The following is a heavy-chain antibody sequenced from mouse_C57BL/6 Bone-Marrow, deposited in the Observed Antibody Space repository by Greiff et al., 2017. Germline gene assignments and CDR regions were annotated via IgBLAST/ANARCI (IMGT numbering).Heavy chain of an antibody. D-gene: IGHD1-1*01. Sequence: QVQLQQPGAELVMPGASVKLSCKASGYTFTSYWMHWVKQRPGQGLEWIGEIDPSDSYTNYNQKFKGKSTLTVDKSSSTAYMQLSSLTSEDSAVYYCARRIYYYGSSPYWYLDVWGTGTTVTVSS. J-gene: IGHJ1*03. CDR3: ARRIYYYGSSPYWYLDV. CDR2: IDPSDSYT. CDR1: GYTFTSYW. V-gene: IGHV1-69*01.